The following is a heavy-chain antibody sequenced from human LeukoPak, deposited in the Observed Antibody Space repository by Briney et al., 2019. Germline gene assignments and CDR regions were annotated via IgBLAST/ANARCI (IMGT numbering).Heavy chain of an antibody. CDR3: ARERYYFDSSGYYQGVYYFDF. V-gene: IGHV4-31*02. CDR2: IYFSGST. Sequence: LRLSCAASGFTVSSNYMSWVRQHPGKGLEWIGYIYFSGSTSYTPSLKSRLTISVDTSKNQFSLRLSSVTAADTAVYYCARERYYFDSSGYYQGVYYFDFWGQGTLVTVSS. CDR1: GFTVSSNY. D-gene: IGHD3-22*01. J-gene: IGHJ4*02.